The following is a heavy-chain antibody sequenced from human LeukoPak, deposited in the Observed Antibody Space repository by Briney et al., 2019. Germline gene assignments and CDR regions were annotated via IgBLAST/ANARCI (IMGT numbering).Heavy chain of an antibody. CDR2: IKQDGDDK. CDR1: GFTFGSYW. Sequence: GESLKISCVASGFTFGSYWMSWVRQAPGKGLEWVADIKQDGDDKYYVDSVKGRFTISRDNAKNSLYLQMNSLRDEDTAVYYCARDFGDSSGWYNDRWGQGTVVTVSS. CDR3: ARDFGDSSGWYNDR. V-gene: IGHV3-7*01. D-gene: IGHD6-19*01. J-gene: IGHJ5*02.